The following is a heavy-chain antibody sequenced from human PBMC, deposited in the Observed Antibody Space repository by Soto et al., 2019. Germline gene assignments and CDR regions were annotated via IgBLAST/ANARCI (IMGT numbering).Heavy chain of an antibody. J-gene: IGHJ4*02. CDR2: IYYSGST. CDR1: GGSISRGGYY. Sequence: TLSLTCTVSGGSISRGGYYWSWIRQHPGKGLEWIGYIYYSGSTYYNPSLKSRVTISVDTSKNQFSLKLSSVTAADTAVYYCARDQSGYCTNGVCSPYFDYWGQGTLVTVSS. D-gene: IGHD2-8*01. V-gene: IGHV4-31*03. CDR3: ARDQSGYCTNGVCSPYFDY.